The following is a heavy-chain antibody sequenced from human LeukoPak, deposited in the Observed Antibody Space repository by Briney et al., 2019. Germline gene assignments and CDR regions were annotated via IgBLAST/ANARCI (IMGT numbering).Heavy chain of an antibody. CDR1: GFTLSSHY. CDR3: TRGHWGLVY. D-gene: IGHD7-27*01. CDR2: LSHTGSDI. J-gene: IGHJ4*02. V-gene: IGHV3-11*01. Sequence: GGSLRLSCTASGFTLSSHYMTWIRQAPGKGLEYLSYLSHTGSDIFYADSVKGRFSVSRDNAKNSLYLQMNSLRADDTAVYYCTRGHWGLVYWGQGTLVTVSS.